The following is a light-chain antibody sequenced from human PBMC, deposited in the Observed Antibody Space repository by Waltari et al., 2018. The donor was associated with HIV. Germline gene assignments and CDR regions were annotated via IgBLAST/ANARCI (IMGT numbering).Light chain of an antibody. CDR3: SSWTTSETVV. J-gene: IGLJ2*01. V-gene: IGLV2-14*03. CDR1: SSDVGGYDF. CDR2: DFT. Sequence: QSALTQSASVSGSPGQSITVSCTGTSSDVGGYDFVSWYQQHPVKAPKLMIYDFTNRPSGVSSRFSVPKSGNTASLTISGLQAEDEADYYCSSWTTSETVVFGGGTKVTVL.